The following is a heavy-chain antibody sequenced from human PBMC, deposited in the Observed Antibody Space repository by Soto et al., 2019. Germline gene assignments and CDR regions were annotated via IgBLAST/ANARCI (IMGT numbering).Heavy chain of an antibody. CDR3: ARDWFWSGPTNHFDP. D-gene: IGHD3-3*01. J-gene: IGHJ5*02. Sequence: QVQLVQSGAEVLKPGASVKVSCKASGYTFTDYCIHWVRQAPGQGLEWLGWISPDNDVTNYGQQFKGRVTLTRETSISTAYMELSGLQSDDTAVYYCARDWFWSGPTNHFDPWGQGTLVTVSS. CDR2: ISPDNDVT. V-gene: IGHV1-2*02. CDR1: GYTFTDYC.